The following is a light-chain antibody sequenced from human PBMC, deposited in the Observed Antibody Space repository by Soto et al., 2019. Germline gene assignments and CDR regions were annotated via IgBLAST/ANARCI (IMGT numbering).Light chain of an antibody. J-gene: IGLJ1*01. V-gene: IGLV2-8*01. Sequence: QSALTQPPSASGSPGQSVTISCTGSSSDVGSYIYVSWYQQHPGKAPKLIIYDVSQRPSGVPGRFSGSKSGNTASLTVSGLQAEDEADYYCSSYAGSNNFCVFGTGTKLTVL. CDR3: SSYAGSNNFCV. CDR2: DVS. CDR1: SSDVGSYIY.